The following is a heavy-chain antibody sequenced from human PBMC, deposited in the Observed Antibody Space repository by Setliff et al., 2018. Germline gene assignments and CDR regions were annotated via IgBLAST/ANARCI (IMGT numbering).Heavy chain of an antibody. Sequence: ASVKVSCKASGYTFIDYYMHWVRQAPGQGLEWMGWISAYNGNTNYAQKLQGRVTMTTDTSTSTAYMELRSLIFDDTAIYYCAPLTRRYGSGSYPFDYWGQGTLVTVSS. V-gene: IGHV1-18*04. CDR3: APLTRRYGSGSYPFDY. D-gene: IGHD3-10*01. CDR1: GYTFIDYY. J-gene: IGHJ4*02. CDR2: ISAYNGNT.